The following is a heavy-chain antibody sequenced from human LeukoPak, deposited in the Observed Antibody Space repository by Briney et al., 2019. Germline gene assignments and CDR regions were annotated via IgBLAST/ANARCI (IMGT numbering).Heavy chain of an antibody. CDR1: GFTFSSYW. Sequence: PGGSLRLSCAASGFTFSSYWMRWVRQAPGKGLEWVANIKQDGSEKYYVDFVKGRFTISRDNAKNSLYLQMNSLRAEDTTVYYCARKVYASEAFDYWGQGTLVTVSS. D-gene: IGHD2-8*01. CDR2: IKQDGSEK. CDR3: ARKVYASEAFDY. J-gene: IGHJ4*02. V-gene: IGHV3-7*01.